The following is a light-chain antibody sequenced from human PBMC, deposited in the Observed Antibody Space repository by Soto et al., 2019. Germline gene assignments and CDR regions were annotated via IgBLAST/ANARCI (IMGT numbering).Light chain of an antibody. Sequence: DVVMTQSPLSLPVTLGQPASISCKSSQSPVYSDGVTYLNWFHQRPGQSPRRLIYQVSNRDSGVPDRFSGSGSGTDFTLKISRVEAEDVGVYYCMQGAHWLWTFGQGTKVDIK. CDR1: QSPVYSDGVTY. V-gene: IGKV2-30*01. CDR3: MQGAHWLWT. J-gene: IGKJ1*01. CDR2: QVS.